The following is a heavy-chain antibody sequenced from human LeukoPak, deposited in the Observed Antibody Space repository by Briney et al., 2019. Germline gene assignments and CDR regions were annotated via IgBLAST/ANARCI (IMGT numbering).Heavy chain of an antibody. J-gene: IGHJ4*02. V-gene: IGHV3-30-3*01. CDR2: ISYDGSNK. CDR3: ANSGYDYPEGGY. Sequence: GGSLRLSCAASGFTFSSYAMHWVRQAPGKGLEWVAVISYDGSNKYYADSVKGRFTFSRDNSKNTLYLQMNGLRAENTAVYYCANSGYDYPEGGYWGQGTLVTVSS. CDR1: GFTFSSYA. D-gene: IGHD5-12*01.